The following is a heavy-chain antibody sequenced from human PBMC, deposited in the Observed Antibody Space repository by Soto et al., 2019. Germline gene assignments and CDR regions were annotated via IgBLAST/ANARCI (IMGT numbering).Heavy chain of an antibody. J-gene: IGHJ4*02. CDR3: AXFFGSGFDY. D-gene: IGHD6-19*01. CDR2: ISTSGATR. V-gene: IGHV3-48*01. Sequence: EVQLVESGGGLVQPGGSLRLSCVASGFTFSTDSMNWVRQAPGKGLEWVAHISTSGATRYYADSVKGRFTISRDNAKTSXXXXXXXXXXXDTAVYXCAXFFGSGFDYWGQGTLVTVSS. CDR1: GFTFSTDS.